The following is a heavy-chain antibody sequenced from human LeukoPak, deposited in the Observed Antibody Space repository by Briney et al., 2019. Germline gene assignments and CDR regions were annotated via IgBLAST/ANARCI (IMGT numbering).Heavy chain of an antibody. J-gene: IGHJ6*03. CDR2: ISAYNGNT. V-gene: IGHV1-18*01. D-gene: IGHD6-13*01. Sequence: ASVKVSCKASGYTFTSYGISWVRQAPGQGLEWMGWISAYNGNTNYAQKLQGRVTMTTDTSTSTAYMELRSLRSEDTAVYYCASPPVPQAAAITPGYFYYYMDVWGKGTTVTVSS. CDR3: ASPPVPQAAAITPGYFYYYMDV. CDR1: GYTFTSYG.